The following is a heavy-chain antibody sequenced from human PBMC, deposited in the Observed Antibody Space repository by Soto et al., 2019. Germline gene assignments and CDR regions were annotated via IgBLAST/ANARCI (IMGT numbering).Heavy chain of an antibody. CDR3: ARDYYYDRSGYSPLDY. D-gene: IGHD3-22*01. CDR1: GFTFSSYT. J-gene: IGHJ4*02. Sequence: EVQLVESGGGLVKPGGSLRLSCAASGFTFSSYTMNWVRQAQGKGLEWVSSISSSSSYTSYVDSVKGRFTISRDNAKSSLYLHNNSLRAEDTAVYYCARDYYYDRSGYSPLDYWGQGTLVTVSS. CDR2: ISSSSSYT. V-gene: IGHV3-21*01.